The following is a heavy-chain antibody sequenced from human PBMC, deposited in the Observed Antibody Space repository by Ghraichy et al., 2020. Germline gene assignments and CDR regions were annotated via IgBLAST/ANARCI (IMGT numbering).Heavy chain of an antibody. J-gene: IGHJ6*02. Sequence: ASVKVSCKASGYTFTSYGISWVRQAPGQGLEWMGWISAYNGNTNYAQKLQGRVTMTTDTSTSTAYMELRSLRSDDTAVYYCARGNPLDGYKSYYYGMDVWGQGTTVTVSS. CDR3: ARGNPLDGYKSYYYGMDV. D-gene: IGHD5-24*01. CDR1: GYTFTSYG. CDR2: ISAYNGNT. V-gene: IGHV1-18*04.